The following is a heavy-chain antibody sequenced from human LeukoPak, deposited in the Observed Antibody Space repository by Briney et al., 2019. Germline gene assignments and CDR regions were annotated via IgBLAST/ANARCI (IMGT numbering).Heavy chain of an antibody. CDR1: GGSISSYY. D-gene: IGHD2-2*01. V-gene: IGHV4-34*01. J-gene: IGHJ6*03. Sequence: PSETLSLTCTVSGGSISSYYWSWIRQPPGKGLEWIGEINHSGSTNYNPSLKSRVTISVDTSKNQFSLKLSSVTAADTAVYYCARGRRIHLKSAYYYYYMDVWGKGTTVTVSS. CDR2: INHSGST. CDR3: ARGRRIHLKSAYYYYYMDV.